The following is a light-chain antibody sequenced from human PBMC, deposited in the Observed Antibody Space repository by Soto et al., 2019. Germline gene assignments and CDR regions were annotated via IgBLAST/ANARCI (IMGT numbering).Light chain of an antibody. CDR2: DAA. CDR1: QSVSTY. J-gene: IGKJ3*01. Sequence: EIVLTQSPATLSLSPGERATLSCRASQSVSTYLAGYQQTPGQTPRLLLYDAANRATAIPARFSGSESGNDFTLTISSLEPEDLAVYYCMQRSNWPFPFGPGTKVDI. CDR3: MQRSNWPFP. V-gene: IGKV3-11*01.